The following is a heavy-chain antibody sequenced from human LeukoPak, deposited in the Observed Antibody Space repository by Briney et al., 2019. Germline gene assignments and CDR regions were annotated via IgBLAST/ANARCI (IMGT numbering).Heavy chain of an antibody. CDR3: AGTPGTTVEYYGMDV. J-gene: IGHJ6*02. D-gene: IGHD4-23*01. CDR1: GYTFTSYG. CDR2: ISAYNGNT. Sequence: ASVKVSCKASGYTFTSYGISWVRQAPGQGLEWMGWISAYNGNTNYAQKLQGRVTMTTDTSTSTAYMELRSLRSDDTAVYYCAGTPGTTVEYYGMDVWGQGTTVTVSS. V-gene: IGHV1-18*01.